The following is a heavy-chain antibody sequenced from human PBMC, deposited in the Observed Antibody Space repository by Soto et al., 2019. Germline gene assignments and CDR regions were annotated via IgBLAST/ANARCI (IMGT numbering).Heavy chain of an antibody. V-gene: IGHV4-34*01. CDR1: GGSFSGYY. D-gene: IGHD3-3*01. Sequence: SETLSLTCAVYGGSFSGYYWSWIRQPPGKGLEWIGEINHSGSTNYNPSLKSRVTISVDTSKNQFSLKLSSVTAADTAVYYCARGSAWYDFWSGHNWFDPWGQGTLVTVSS. J-gene: IGHJ5*02. CDR2: INHSGST. CDR3: ARGSAWYDFWSGHNWFDP.